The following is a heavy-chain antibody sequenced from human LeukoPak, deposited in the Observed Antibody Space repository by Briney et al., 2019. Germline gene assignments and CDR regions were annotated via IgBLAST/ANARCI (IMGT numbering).Heavy chain of an antibody. J-gene: IGHJ3*02. CDR1: GFTVSSNY. CDR2: IYSGGST. CDR3: ARASTITFGGVIVDAFDI. D-gene: IGHD3-16*02. V-gene: IGHV3-53*01. Sequence: GGSLRLSCAASGFTVSSNYMTWVRQAPGKGLEWVSVIYSGGSTYYADSVKGRFTISRDNSKNTLYLQMNSLRAEDTAVYYCARASTITFGGVIVDAFDIWGQGTMVTVSS.